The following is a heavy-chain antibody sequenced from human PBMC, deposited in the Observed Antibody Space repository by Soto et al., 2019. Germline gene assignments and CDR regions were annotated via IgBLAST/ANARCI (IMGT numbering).Heavy chain of an antibody. V-gene: IGHV4-39*01. CDR3: ARLISSGWYFDFDY. CDR1: GGSISSSSYY. CDR2: IYYSGST. Sequence: QLQLQESGPGLVKPSETLSLTCTVSGGSISSSSYYWGWIRQPPGKGLEWIGSIYYSGSTYYNPSLKSRVTISVDTSKNQFSLKLSSVTAADTAVYYCARLISSGWYFDFDYWGQGTLVTVSS. J-gene: IGHJ4*02. D-gene: IGHD6-19*01.